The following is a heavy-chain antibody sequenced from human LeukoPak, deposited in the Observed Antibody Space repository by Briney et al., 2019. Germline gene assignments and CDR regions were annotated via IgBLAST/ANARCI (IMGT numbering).Heavy chain of an antibody. Sequence: GASVKVSCKASGYTFTGYYTHWVRQAPGHGLEWMGWINPNSGVTSYPQKFQGRVTMTMDTSFSTAYMELSRLRSDDTAFYFCAREGVNGGYLHWGQGTLVTVSS. V-gene: IGHV1-2*02. CDR2: INPNSGVT. D-gene: IGHD4-17*01. CDR3: AREGVNGGYLH. J-gene: IGHJ4*02. CDR1: GYTFTGYY.